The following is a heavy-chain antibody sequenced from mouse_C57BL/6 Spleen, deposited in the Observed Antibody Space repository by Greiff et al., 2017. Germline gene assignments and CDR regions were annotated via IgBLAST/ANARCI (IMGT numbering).Heavy chain of an antibody. D-gene: IGHD1-1*01. CDR1: GYAFTNYL. Sequence: VQLQQSGAELVRPGTSVKVSCKASGYAFTNYLIEWVKQRPGQGLEWIGVINPGSGSTNYNEKFKGKATLTADKSSSTAYMQLSSLTSEDSAVYFCARSPYDYGSSYHYYDYWGQGTTLTVSA. V-gene: IGHV1-54*01. CDR2: INPGSGST. CDR3: ARSPYDYGSSYHYYDY. J-gene: IGHJ2*01.